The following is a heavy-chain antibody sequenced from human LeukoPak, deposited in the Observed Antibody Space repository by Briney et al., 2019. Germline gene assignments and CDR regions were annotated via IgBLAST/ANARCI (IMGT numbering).Heavy chain of an antibody. D-gene: IGHD1-1*01. V-gene: IGHV4-31*03. Sequence: SETLSLTCTVSGGSISSGGYYWSWIRQHPGKGLEWIGYIYYSGSTYYNPSLKSRVTISVDTSKNQFSLKLSSVTAADTAVYNGARAAQRTGYYLDSWAREPWSPSPQ. CDR1: GGSISSGGYY. J-gene: IGHJ4*02. CDR3: ARAAQRTGYYLDS. CDR2: IYYSGST.